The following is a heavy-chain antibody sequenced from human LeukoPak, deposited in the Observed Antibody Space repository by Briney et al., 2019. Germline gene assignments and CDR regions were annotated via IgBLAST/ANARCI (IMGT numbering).Heavy chain of an antibody. CDR2: IYYSGST. V-gene: IGHV4-59*01. D-gene: IGHD2-21*02. J-gene: IGHJ4*02. CDR3: ARHCGGDCFPSLDH. CDR1: GGSINTYY. Sequence: SETLSLTCSVSGGSINTYYWSWIRQPPGKGLEWIGYIYYSGSTNYNPSLKSRITISVDTSKNQFSLKLSSVTAADTAVYYCARHCGGDCFPSLDHWGQGTLVTVSS.